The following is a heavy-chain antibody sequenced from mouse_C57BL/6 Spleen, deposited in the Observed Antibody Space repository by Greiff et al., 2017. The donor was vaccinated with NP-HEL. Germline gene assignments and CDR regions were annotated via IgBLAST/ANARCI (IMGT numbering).Heavy chain of an antibody. CDR2: IHPNSGST. CDR3: ARSDYSNYVGFAY. Sequence: VKLQQPGAELVKPGASVKLSCKASDYTFTSYWMHWVKQRPGQGLEWIGMIHPNSGSTNYNEKFKSKATLTVDKSSSTAYMQLSSLTSEDSAVYYCARSDYSNYVGFAYWGQGTLVTVSA. D-gene: IGHD2-5*01. CDR1: DYTFTSYW. V-gene: IGHV1-64*01. J-gene: IGHJ3*01.